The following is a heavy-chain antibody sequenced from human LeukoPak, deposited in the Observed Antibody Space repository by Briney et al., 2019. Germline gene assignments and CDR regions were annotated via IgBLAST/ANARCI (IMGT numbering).Heavy chain of an antibody. J-gene: IGHJ3*01. CDR1: GFNFSNYV. CDR2: FSGSGGHA. CDR3: AKGRRTFIVVVIDAFDV. D-gene: IGHD3-22*01. V-gene: IGHV3-23*01. Sequence: GGSLRLSCAASGFNFSNYVMGWVRQAPGKGLEWVSAFSGSGGHAYHADAVEGRFSISRDTSKNTLCLQMNSLRAEDTAVYYCAKGRRTFIVVVIDAFDVWGQGTMVTVSS.